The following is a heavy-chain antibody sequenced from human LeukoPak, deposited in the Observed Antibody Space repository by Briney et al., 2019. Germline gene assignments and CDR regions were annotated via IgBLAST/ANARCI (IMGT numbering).Heavy chain of an antibody. Sequence: SETLSLTCAVYGGSFSGYYWSWIRQPPGKGLEWIGEINHSGSTNYNPSLKSRVTISVDTSKNQFSLKLSSVTAADTAVYYCARGRPCSSTSCRQEYTGKPTGWKYYFDYWGQGTLVTVSS. CDR1: GGSFSGYY. J-gene: IGHJ4*02. V-gene: IGHV4-34*01. CDR2: INHSGST. CDR3: ARGRPCSSTSCRQEYTGKPTGWKYYFDY. D-gene: IGHD2-2*01.